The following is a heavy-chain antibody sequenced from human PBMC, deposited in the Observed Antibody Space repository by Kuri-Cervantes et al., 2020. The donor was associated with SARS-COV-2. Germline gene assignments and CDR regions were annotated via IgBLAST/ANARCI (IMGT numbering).Heavy chain of an antibody. D-gene: IGHD3-3*01. CDR1: GGSIISHY. Sequence: GSLRLSCTVSGGSIISHYWSWIRQPPGKGLEWIGYIYYSGSTNYNPSLKSRVTISVDTSKNQFSLKLSSVTAADTAVYYCARHGTGYDFWSGYYGEDYWGQGTLVTVSS. V-gene: IGHV4-59*08. CDR2: IYYSGST. CDR3: ARHGTGYDFWSGYYGEDY. J-gene: IGHJ4*02.